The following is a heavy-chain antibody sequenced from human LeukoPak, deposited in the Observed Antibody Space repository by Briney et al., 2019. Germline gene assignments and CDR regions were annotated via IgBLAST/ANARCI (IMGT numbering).Heavy chain of an antibody. J-gene: IGHJ3*02. CDR3: ARDRSFSSPDAFDI. D-gene: IGHD6-6*01. Sequence: GGSLRLSCAASGFTFGSYAMHWVRQAPGKGLEWVAVISYDGSNKYYADSVKGRFTISRDNSKNTLYLQMNSLRAEDTAVYYCARDRSFSSPDAFDIWGQGTMVTVSS. V-gene: IGHV3-30-3*01. CDR2: ISYDGSNK. CDR1: GFTFGSYA.